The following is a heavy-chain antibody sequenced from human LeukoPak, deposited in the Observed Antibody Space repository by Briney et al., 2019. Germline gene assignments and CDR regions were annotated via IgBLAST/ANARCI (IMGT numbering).Heavy chain of an antibody. CDR3: AKTRNGYTTEYLQH. CDR2: ISSPGGNT. V-gene: IGHV3-23*01. Sequence: GGSLRLSCTSSGFILSSYAMSWVRQAPGKGLEWVSSISSPGGNTYFADSVKGRFIISRDNSKNLVYLQMNSLRAEDTAVYYCAKTRNGYTTEYLQHWGQGTLVTVSS. CDR1: GFILSSYA. D-gene: IGHD5-12*01. J-gene: IGHJ1*01.